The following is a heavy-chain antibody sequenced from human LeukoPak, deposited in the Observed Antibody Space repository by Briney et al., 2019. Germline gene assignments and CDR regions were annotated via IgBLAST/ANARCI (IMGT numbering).Heavy chain of an antibody. CDR1: GFTFSNAW. CDR2: IKSKTDGGTT. D-gene: IGHD1-14*01. J-gene: IGHJ3*01. Sequence: AGGSLRLSCAASGFTFSNAWMSWVRQAPGKGLEWVGRIKSKTDGGTTDDAAPVKGRFTVSRDDSKNTLYLQMYSLRTEDTALYYCATYNDRDAFNVWGQGTMVTVSP. V-gene: IGHV3-15*01. CDR3: ATYNDRDAFNV.